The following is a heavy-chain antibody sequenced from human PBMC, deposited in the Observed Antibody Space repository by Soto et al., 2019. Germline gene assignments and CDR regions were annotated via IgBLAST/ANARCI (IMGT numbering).Heavy chain of an antibody. CDR3: ARSAGWYAVHS. D-gene: IGHD6-19*01. CDR2: VFHTGTT. Sequence: QVQLQESGPGLVKPSGTLSLTCAVSGDSVRSPYYWCWVRQPPGKGLEWIGEVFHTGTTSYNPSLRSRVTISMDKSNNQFSLDLSSVTAADTAVYYCARSAGWYAVHSWGPGTLVIFSS. J-gene: IGHJ4*02. CDR1: GDSVRSPYY. V-gene: IGHV4-4*02.